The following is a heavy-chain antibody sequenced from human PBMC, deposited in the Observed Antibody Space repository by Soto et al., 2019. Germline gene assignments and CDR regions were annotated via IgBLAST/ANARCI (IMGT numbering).Heavy chain of an antibody. D-gene: IGHD5-18*01. CDR1: GYTFTSYA. J-gene: IGHJ6*02. CDR2: INAGNGNT. Sequence: QVQLVQSGAEVKKPGASVKVSCKASGYTFTSYAMHWVRQAPGQRLEWMGWINAGNGNTKYSQKFQGRVTITRDTSASTAYMELSSLRSEDTAVYYCAVVWSKNIYGASGYYYGMDVWGQGTTVTVSS. V-gene: IGHV1-3*01. CDR3: AVVWSKNIYGASGYYYGMDV.